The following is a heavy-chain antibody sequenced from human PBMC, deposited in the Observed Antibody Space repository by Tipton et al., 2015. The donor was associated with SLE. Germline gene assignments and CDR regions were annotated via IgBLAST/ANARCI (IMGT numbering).Heavy chain of an antibody. Sequence: SLRLSCAASGFTFSSYAMHWVRQAPGKGLEWVAVISYDGSNKYYADSVKGRFTISRDNAKNSLYLQMNSLRAEDTAVYYCARSGRGLDAFDIWGQGTMVTVSS. CDR3: ARSGRGLDAFDI. V-gene: IGHV3-30-3*01. D-gene: IGHD1-1*01. J-gene: IGHJ3*02. CDR1: GFTFSSYA. CDR2: ISYDGSNK.